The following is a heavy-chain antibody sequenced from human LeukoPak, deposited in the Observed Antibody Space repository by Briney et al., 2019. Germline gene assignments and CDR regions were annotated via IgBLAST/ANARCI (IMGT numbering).Heavy chain of an antibody. D-gene: IGHD1-14*01. CDR1: GYTFTGHY. CDR3: ATGTDYSRIY. V-gene: IGHV1-8*02. J-gene: IGHJ4*02. Sequence: ASVKVSCKASGYTFTGHYMHWVRQAPGQGLEWMGWMNPNSGNTGYAQKFQGRVTMTRNTSISTAYMELSSLRSEDTAVYYCATGTDYSRIYWGQGTLVTVSS. CDR2: MNPNSGNT.